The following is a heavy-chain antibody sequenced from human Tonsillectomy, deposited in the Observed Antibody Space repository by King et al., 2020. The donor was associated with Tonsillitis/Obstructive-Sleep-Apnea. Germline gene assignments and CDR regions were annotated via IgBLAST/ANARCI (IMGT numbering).Heavy chain of an antibody. CDR1: GFTFSSYA. Sequence: VQLVESGGGVVQPGRSLRLSCAASGFTFSSYAMHWVRQAPGKGLEWVAVISYDGSNKYYADSVKGRFTISRDNSKNTLYLQMNSLRAEDTAGYYCARSATDSSYSSSSSVYYYYYGMDVWGQGTTVTVSS. CDR2: ISYDGSNK. J-gene: IGHJ6*02. V-gene: IGHV3-30*04. CDR3: ARSATDSSYSSSSSVYYYYYGMDV. D-gene: IGHD6-13*01.